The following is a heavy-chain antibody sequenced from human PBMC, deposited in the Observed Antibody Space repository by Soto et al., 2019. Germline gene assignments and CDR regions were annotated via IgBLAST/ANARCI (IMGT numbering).Heavy chain of an antibody. D-gene: IGHD4-17*01. CDR1: GFSFTDHV. Sequence: EMQVVESGGGLVQPGGSLRLSCAVSGFSFTDHVIDWVRRAPGKGLEWVGRSRHKATSYTTAYAASVKGRFSMSRDESKTSLYLQMDSLKTEDTAVYYCTRTLVTTVITNAFDLWGHGRMVTVSS. CDR2: SRHKATSYTT. CDR3: TRTLVTTVITNAFDL. V-gene: IGHV3-72*01. J-gene: IGHJ3*01.